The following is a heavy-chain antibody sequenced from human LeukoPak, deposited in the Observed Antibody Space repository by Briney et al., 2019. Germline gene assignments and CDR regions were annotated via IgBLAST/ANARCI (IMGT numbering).Heavy chain of an antibody. CDR1: GFTFSSYG. CDR3: AKDSGRSSGWPWAFDI. Sequence: PGGSLRLSCAASGFTFSSYGMSWVRQAPGKGLEWVSAISGSGGSTYYADSVRGRFTISRDNSKNTLYLQMNSLRAEDTAVYYCAKDSGRSSGWPWAFDIWGQGTMVTVSS. D-gene: IGHD6-19*01. V-gene: IGHV3-23*01. CDR2: ISGSGGST. J-gene: IGHJ3*02.